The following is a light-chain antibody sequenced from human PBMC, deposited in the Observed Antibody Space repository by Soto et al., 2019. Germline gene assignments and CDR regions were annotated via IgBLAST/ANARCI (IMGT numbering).Light chain of an antibody. Sequence: QSALTQPASVSASFGQSITISCTGTSGDLGTFDYVSWYQQHPGKAPKLIIYDVNKRPSGVSIRFSGSKSGNTASLTISGLQAEDEADYYCSLHTISRTRLFGGVTKLTVL. J-gene: IGLJ3*02. CDR1: SGDLGTFDY. V-gene: IGLV2-14*03. CDR3: SLHTISRTRL. CDR2: DVN.